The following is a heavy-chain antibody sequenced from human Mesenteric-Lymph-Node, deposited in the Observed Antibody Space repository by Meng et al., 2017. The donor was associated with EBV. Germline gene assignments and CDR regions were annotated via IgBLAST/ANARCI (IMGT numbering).Heavy chain of an antibody. D-gene: IGHD6-13*01. Sequence: RLQELGHRVVKPSGTLSLSCTVSGGSISSTSFYWGWIRQPPGKGLEWVAVIWYDGSNKYYADSVKGRFTISRDNSKNTLYLQMNSLRAEDTAVYYCARRASRVEAASPFDYWGQGTLVTVSS. CDR1: GGSISSTS. CDR2: IWYDGSNK. J-gene: IGHJ4*02. CDR3: ARRASRVEAASPFDY. V-gene: IGHV3-33*07.